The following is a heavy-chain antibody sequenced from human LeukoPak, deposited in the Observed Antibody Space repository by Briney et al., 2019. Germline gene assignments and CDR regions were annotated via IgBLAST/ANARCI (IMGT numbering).Heavy chain of an antibody. CDR1: GFNFADSF. J-gene: IGHJ4*02. CDR3: AAACTGGSCYSAY. D-gene: IGHD2-15*01. V-gene: IGHV3-49*04. CDR2: IRRKANGGTT. Sequence: GGSLRLSCAASGFNFADSFLTWVRQAPGKGLEWVGFIRRKANGGTTECAASVKGRVIISRGDSKSIAYLQMDSLKTEDTAVYYCAAACTGGSCYSAYWGQGTLVTVSS.